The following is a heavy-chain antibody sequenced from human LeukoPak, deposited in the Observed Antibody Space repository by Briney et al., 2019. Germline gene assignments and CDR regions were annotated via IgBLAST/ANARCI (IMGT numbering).Heavy chain of an antibody. Sequence: GGSLRLSCVASGFTFSNYGMHWVRQAPGKGLEWVAVISDDGSNKYYPDSAKGRFTISRDNSKSTLNLQMDSLRIDDTAVYYCAKVGFTGSYMYAFDMWGQGTMVTVSS. J-gene: IGHJ3*02. CDR2: ISDDGSNK. CDR1: GFTFSNYG. D-gene: IGHD1-26*01. CDR3: AKVGFTGSYMYAFDM. V-gene: IGHV3-30*18.